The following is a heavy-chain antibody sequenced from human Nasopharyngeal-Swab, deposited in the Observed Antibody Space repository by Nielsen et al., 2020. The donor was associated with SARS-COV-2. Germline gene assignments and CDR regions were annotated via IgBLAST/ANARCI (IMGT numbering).Heavy chain of an antibody. D-gene: IGHD3-22*01. V-gene: IGHV1-18*01. CDR3: AREPYYDSSGYYYSDAFDI. CDR2: ISAYNGNT. J-gene: IGHJ3*02. Sequence: WVRQAPGQGLEWMGWISAYNGNTNYAQKLQGRVIMTTDTSTSTAYMELRSLRSDDTAVYYCAREPYYDSSGYYYSDAFDIWGQGTMVTVSS.